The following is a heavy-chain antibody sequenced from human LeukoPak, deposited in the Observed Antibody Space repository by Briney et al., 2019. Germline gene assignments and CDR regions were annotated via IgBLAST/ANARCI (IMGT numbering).Heavy chain of an antibody. Sequence: PGGSLRLSCSASGFTFSSYAMHWVRQAPGKGLEYVSAISSNGGSTYYADSVKGRFTISRDNSKNTLYLQMSSLRAEDTAVYYCVKDETYYGSGSHYNGFDYWGQGTLVTVSS. CDR3: VKDETYYGSGSHYNGFDY. J-gene: IGHJ4*02. V-gene: IGHV3-64D*06. D-gene: IGHD3-10*01. CDR1: GFTFSSYA. CDR2: ISSNGGST.